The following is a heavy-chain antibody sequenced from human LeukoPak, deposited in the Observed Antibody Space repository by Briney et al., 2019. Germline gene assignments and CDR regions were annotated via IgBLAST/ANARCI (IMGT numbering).Heavy chain of an antibody. CDR1: GFTFSSHA. V-gene: IGHV3-23*01. CDR2: LSGSGYNT. J-gene: IGHJ4*02. Sequence: GGSLRLSCAASGFTFSSHALSWVRHAPGKGLEWVSSLSGSGYNTYYADSVKGRFTISRDNSKNTVYLQMNSLRAEDTAVYYCAKDPYGTRYFDYWGQGTLATVSS. CDR3: AKDPYGTRYFDY. D-gene: IGHD2-2*01.